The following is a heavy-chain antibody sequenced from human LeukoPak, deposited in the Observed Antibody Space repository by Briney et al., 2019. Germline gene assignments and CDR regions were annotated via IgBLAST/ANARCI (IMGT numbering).Heavy chain of an antibody. J-gene: IGHJ4*02. CDR3: ARDRVIVLMVYAIGEYYFDY. Sequence: GGSLRLSCAASGFTFSSYWMRWVRQAPGKGLEWVDNIKQDGREKSYVYSVKGLFTISRHNAKNSLYLQMNSLRAEDAAVYYCARDRVIVLMVYAIGEYYFDYWGQGTLVTVSS. V-gene: IGHV3-7*01. D-gene: IGHD2-8*01. CDR1: GFTFSSYW. CDR2: IKQDGREK.